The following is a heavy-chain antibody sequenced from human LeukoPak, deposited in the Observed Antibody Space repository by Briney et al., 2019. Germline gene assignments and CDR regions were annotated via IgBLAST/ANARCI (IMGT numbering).Heavy chain of an antibody. J-gene: IGHJ4*02. Sequence: PGGSLRLSCAASGFTFSAFDIHWVRQAPGKGLEWVTGISYDGKDRNYAESVKGRFTISRDDSKNTVYLQMSSLTTEDTAVYYCAKDRGGYTYYPFLSYFFDSWGQGTLVTVSS. V-gene: IGHV3-30*18. CDR3: AKDRGGYTYYPFLSYFFDS. D-gene: IGHD5-12*01. CDR1: GFTFSAFD. CDR2: ISYDGKDR.